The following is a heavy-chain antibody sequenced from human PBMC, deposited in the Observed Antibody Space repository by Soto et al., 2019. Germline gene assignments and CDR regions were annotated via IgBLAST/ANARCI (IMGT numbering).Heavy chain of an antibody. CDR3: ARLGIAVAGTDY. D-gene: IGHD6-19*01. V-gene: IGHV4-39*01. Sequence: SETLSLTCTVSGGSISSSSYYWGWIRQPPGKGLEWIGSIYYSGSTYYNPSLKTRITISVDTSKNQFSLKLSYVTAADTAVYYCARLGIAVAGTDYWGQGTLVTVSS. CDR2: IYYSGST. J-gene: IGHJ4*02. CDR1: GGSISSSSYY.